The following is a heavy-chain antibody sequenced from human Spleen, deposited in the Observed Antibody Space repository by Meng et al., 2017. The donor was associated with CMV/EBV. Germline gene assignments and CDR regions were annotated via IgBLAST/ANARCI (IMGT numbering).Heavy chain of an antibody. CDR1: GFTFSNYA. D-gene: IGHD1-26*01. Sequence: ASGFTFSNYAMHWVRQAPGRGLECVSTISDDGSRTYYADSVKGRFTISRDNSKNTLYLQMGSLRAEDMAVYYCARGRGGATTRYFDYWGQGTLVTVSS. CDR3: ARGRGGATTRYFDY. J-gene: IGHJ4*02. V-gene: IGHV3-64*02. CDR2: ISDDGSRT.